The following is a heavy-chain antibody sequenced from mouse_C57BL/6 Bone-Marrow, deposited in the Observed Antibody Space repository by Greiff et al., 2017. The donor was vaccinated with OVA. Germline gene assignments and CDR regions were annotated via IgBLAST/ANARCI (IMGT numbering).Heavy chain of an antibody. V-gene: IGHV1-59*01. D-gene: IGHD1-1*01. CDR2: IDPSASYP. J-gene: IGHJ3*01. Sequence: QVQLQQPGAELVSPGTSVKLSCKASGYTFTSYCMHWVKQRPGQGLAWIGVIDPSASYPNYNQKFKGKATLTVGRSSSTAYMQLSSLKSEDSSVYYCARWTVAAYWGQGTLVTVSA. CDR3: ARWTVAAY. CDR1: GYTFTSYC.